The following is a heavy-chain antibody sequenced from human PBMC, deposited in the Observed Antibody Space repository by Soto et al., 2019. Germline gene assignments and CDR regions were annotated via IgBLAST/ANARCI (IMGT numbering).Heavy chain of an antibody. CDR2: ITSDTKTI. CDR1: GFTFSVYS. Sequence: EVQLVESGGDLVQRGGSLRLSCVSSGFTFSVYSMNWVRQAPGKGLEWFSYITSDTKTIKYEDSVKGRFPISRDNAKNLVYLQMNSLRDEDTAVYYCARSVEGHFDYWGQGTVVAVSS. CDR3: ARSVEGHFDY. V-gene: IGHV3-48*02. D-gene: IGHD6-19*01. J-gene: IGHJ4*02.